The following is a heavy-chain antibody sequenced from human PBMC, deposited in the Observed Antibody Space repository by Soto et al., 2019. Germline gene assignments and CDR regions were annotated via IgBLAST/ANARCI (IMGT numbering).Heavy chain of an antibody. V-gene: IGHV5-51*01. D-gene: IGHD5-18*01. J-gene: IGHJ4*02. CDR3: ARQQSAVVTAPSVH. CDR2: IYPDDSDT. CDR1: GYNFSTYW. Sequence: RGESLKISCKGSGYNFSTYWLDWVRQLPGKGLEWMGIIYPDDSDTRYSPSFKGQVTMSADKSISTAYLRWSSLKASDTALYYCARQQSAVVTAPSVHWGQGTLVTVSS.